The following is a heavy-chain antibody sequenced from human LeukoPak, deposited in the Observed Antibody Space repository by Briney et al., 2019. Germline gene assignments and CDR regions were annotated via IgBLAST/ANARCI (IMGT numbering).Heavy chain of an antibody. CDR1: GFTFSSYS. CDR3: AREHSSGLLDY. J-gene: IGHJ4*02. CDR2: IYSGGST. Sequence: GGSLRLSCAASGFTFSSYSMNWVRQAPGKGLEWVSVIYSGGSTYYADSVKGRFTISRDNSKNTLYLQMNSLRAEDTAVYYCAREHSSGLLDYWGQGTLVTVSS. V-gene: IGHV3-53*01. D-gene: IGHD6-19*01.